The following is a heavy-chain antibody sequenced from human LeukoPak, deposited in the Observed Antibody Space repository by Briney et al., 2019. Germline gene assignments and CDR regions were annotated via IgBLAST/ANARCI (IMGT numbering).Heavy chain of an antibody. D-gene: IGHD3-10*01. Sequence: SETLSLTCAVYGVSFSGYYWSWIRQPPGKGLEWIGEINHSGSTNYNPSLKSRVTISVDTSKNQFSLKLSSVTAADTAVYYCARAAGYYGSGSYLLRYYFDYWGQGTLVTVSS. CDR2: INHSGST. CDR1: GVSFSGYY. J-gene: IGHJ4*02. V-gene: IGHV4-34*01. CDR3: ARAAGYYGSGSYLLRYYFDY.